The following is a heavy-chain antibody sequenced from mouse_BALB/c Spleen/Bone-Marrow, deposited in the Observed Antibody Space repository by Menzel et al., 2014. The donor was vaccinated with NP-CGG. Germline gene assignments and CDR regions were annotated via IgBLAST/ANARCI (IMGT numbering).Heavy chain of an antibody. V-gene: IGHV1-5*01. CDR1: SYSFTSYW. CDR3: TRKVYYGNPLDY. D-gene: IGHD2-1*01. Sequence: VQLQQSGTVLARPGASVKVSCKASSYSFTSYWMHWVKQRPGQGLEWIGAIYPGNSDTSYNQKFKGKAKLTAVTSATXAYMELSSLTDEDSAVYFCTRKVYYGNPLDYWGQGTTLTVSS. CDR2: IYPGNSDT. J-gene: IGHJ2*01.